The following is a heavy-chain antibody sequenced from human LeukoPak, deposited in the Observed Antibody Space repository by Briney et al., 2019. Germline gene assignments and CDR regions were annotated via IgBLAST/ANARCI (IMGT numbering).Heavy chain of an antibody. J-gene: IGHJ3*02. D-gene: IGHD6-19*01. Sequence: PGGSLRLSCAASGFTFSSYAMHWVRQAPGKGLEWVAVISYGGSNKYYADSVKGRFTISRNNSKNTLYLQMNSLRAEDTAVYYCARDKAQWLARVDAFDIWGQGTMVTVSS. CDR2: ISYGGSNK. CDR1: GFTFSSYA. CDR3: ARDKAQWLARVDAFDI. V-gene: IGHV3-30-3*01.